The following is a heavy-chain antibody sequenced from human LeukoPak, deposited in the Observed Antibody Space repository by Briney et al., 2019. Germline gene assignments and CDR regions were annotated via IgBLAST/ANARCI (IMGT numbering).Heavy chain of an antibody. J-gene: IGHJ4*02. V-gene: IGHV3-23*01. CDR3: ARDPAAAGSLPDGYFDY. CDR1: GFTFSSYA. CDR2: ISGSGGST. D-gene: IGHD6-13*01. Sequence: PGGSLRLSCAASGFTFSSYAMSWVRQAPGKGLEWVSAISGSGGSTYYADSVKGRFTISRDNSKNTLYLQMNSLRAEDTAVYYCARDPAAAGSLPDGYFDYWGQGTLVTVSS.